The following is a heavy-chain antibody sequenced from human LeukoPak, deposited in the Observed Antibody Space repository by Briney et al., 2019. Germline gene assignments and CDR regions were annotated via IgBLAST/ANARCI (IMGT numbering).Heavy chain of an antibody. D-gene: IGHD1-26*01. CDR1: GGSISSYY. CDR3: ARDLQGGSYHGHDY. J-gene: IGHJ4*02. V-gene: IGHV4-4*07. CDR2: NYTSGST. Sequence: PSETLSLTCTVSGGSISSYYWSWIRQPAGKGLEWIGRNYTSGSTNYSPSLKSRVTMSVGTSKNQFSLKLSSVTAADTAVYYCARDLQGGSYHGHDYWGQGTLVTVSS.